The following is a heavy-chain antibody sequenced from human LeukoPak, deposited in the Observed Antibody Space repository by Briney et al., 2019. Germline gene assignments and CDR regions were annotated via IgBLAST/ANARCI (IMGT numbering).Heavy chain of an antibody. Sequence: PGESLRLSCVASGFTFSSYPMIWVRQAPGKGLESVSYISDSGTVIHYADSVKGRFTLSRDNAKNSLNVQMNSLSAEDTAVYYCARVVGGMTGADYWGQGTLVTVSS. J-gene: IGHJ4*02. V-gene: IGHV3-48*04. D-gene: IGHD3-9*01. CDR1: GFTFSSYP. CDR2: ISDSGTVI. CDR3: ARVVGGMTGADY.